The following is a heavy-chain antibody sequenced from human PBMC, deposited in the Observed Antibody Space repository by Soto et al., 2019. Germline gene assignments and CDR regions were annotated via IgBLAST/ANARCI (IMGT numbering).Heavy chain of an antibody. CDR2: IDPSDAYT. CDR1: GYSFTSYW. CDR3: ERHGTMLAFWAFDI. V-gene: IGHV5-10-1*01. Sequence: GESLKVYCRGSGYSFTSYWISWVRQMPGKGLEWIGRIDPSDAYTYYSPSFQGHVTISADKSISTAYLQWSSPPASDTAMYYCERHGTMLAFWAFDIWGQGTMVTVSS. J-gene: IGHJ3*02. D-gene: IGHD3-22*01.